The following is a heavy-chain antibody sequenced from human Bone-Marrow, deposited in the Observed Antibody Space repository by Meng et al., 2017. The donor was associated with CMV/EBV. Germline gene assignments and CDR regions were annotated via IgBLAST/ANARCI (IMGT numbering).Heavy chain of an antibody. CDR3: ARGQDIVVVPAAMGWFDP. CDR2: INPNSGGT. CDR1: GYTFTGYY. J-gene: IGHJ5*02. V-gene: IGHV1-2*02. Sequence: ASVKVSCKASGYTFTGYYMHWVRQAPGQGLEWMGWINPNSGGTNYAQKFQGRVTMTRDTSISTAYMELSRLRSDDTAVYYCARGQDIVVVPAAMGWFDPWGQGTLVTVSS. D-gene: IGHD2-2*01.